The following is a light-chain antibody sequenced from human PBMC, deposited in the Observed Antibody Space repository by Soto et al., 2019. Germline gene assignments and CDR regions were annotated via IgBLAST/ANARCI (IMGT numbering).Light chain of an antibody. CDR2: DAS. Sequence: DIQMTQSPSTLSASVGDRVTITCRASQSISSWLAWYQQKPGKVPKLLIYDASSLESGVPSRFSGSGSGTEFTLTINSLQPDDFATYYCQQYDSYSPVTFGGGTKVDIK. V-gene: IGKV1-5*01. CDR3: QQYDSYSPVT. J-gene: IGKJ4*01. CDR1: QSISSW.